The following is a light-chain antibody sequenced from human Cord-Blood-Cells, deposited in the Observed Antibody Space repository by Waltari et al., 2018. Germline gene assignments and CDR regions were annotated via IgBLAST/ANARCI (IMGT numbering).Light chain of an antibody. V-gene: IGKV3-15*01. CDR2: GAS. Sequence: EIVMTQSPATMSVSPGERATLSCRASQSVSSNLAWYQQKPGQAPRLLIYGASTRATGIPARFSGSGSGTEFTLTISSLQSEDFAVYYCQQYNNWPRTFGQGTKXEXK. CDR1: QSVSSN. J-gene: IGKJ1*01. CDR3: QQYNNWPRT.